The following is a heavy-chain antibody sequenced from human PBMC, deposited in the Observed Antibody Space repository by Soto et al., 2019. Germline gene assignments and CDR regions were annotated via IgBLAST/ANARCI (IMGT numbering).Heavy chain of an antibody. CDR2: TYTSGST. D-gene: IGHD6-13*01. V-gene: IGHV4-4*07. Sequence: SETLSLTCTVSGGSISNYYWTWIRQPAGKGLEWIGRTYTSGSTNSNPSLKSRVTMSVDTSKNQISLKLSSVTAADTAVYYCAKSSSRSSLGQYGLDVWGQGTTVTVSS. CDR1: GGSISNYY. CDR3: AKSSSRSSLGQYGLDV. J-gene: IGHJ6*02.